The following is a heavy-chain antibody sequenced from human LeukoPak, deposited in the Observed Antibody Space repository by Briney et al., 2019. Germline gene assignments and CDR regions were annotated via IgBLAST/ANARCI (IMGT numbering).Heavy chain of an antibody. V-gene: IGHV1-18*01. J-gene: IGHJ6*03. Sequence: GASVKVSCKASGYTFTSYGISWVRQAPGQGLEWMGWISAYNGNTNYAQKLQGRVTMTTDTSTSTAYMELRSLRSDDTAVYYCARAQVGSGYDSYYYYYMDVWGKGTTVTVSS. CDR2: ISAYNGNT. CDR1: GYTFTSYG. D-gene: IGHD5-12*01. CDR3: ARAQVGSGYDSYYYYYMDV.